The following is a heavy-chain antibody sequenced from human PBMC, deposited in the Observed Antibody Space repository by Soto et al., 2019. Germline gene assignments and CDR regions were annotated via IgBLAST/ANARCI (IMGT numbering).Heavy chain of an antibody. J-gene: IGHJ6*03. V-gene: IGHV3-9*01. CDR3: AKDTYSSSPYYMDV. Sequence: EVHLVESGGGLVQPGRSLRLSCAASGFTFDDYAMHWVRQVPGKGLEWVSGISWNSGNIGYADSVKGRFTISRDNAKNSLYLQMNSLRVEDTALYFCAKDTYSSSPYYMDVWGKGTKVTVSS. D-gene: IGHD6-19*01. CDR1: GFTFDDYA. CDR2: ISWNSGNI.